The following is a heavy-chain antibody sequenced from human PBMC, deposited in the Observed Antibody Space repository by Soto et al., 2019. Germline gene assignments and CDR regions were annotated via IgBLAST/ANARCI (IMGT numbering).Heavy chain of an antibody. CDR1: GYTFSNFG. CDR2: ITPYNGNA. D-gene: IGHD1-26*01. Sequence: PGASVKVSCKASGYTFSNFGINWVRQAPGQGLEWMGWITPYNGNANYAQKHQDRLTITTDTSTNTAYLELRSLRSDDTAVYFCARARMYSGAYHDYWGQGTLVTVSS. J-gene: IGHJ4*02. CDR3: ARARMYSGAYHDY. V-gene: IGHV1-18*04.